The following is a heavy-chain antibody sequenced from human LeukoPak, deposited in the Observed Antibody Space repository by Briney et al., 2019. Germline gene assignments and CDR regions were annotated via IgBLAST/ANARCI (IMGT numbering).Heavy chain of an antibody. CDR3: ARDDPYSSRAHDY. CDR1: GFTFSSYG. Sequence: GGSLRLSCAASGFTFSSYGMNWVRQAPGKGLEWVSSISSSSSYIYYADSVKGRFTISRDNAKNSLYLQMNSLRAEDTAVYYCARDDPYSSRAHDYWGQGTLVTVSS. D-gene: IGHD6-13*01. J-gene: IGHJ4*02. V-gene: IGHV3-21*01. CDR2: ISSSSSYI.